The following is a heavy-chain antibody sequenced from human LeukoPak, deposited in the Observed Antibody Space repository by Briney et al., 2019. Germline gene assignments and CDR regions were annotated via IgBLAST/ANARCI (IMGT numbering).Heavy chain of an antibody. CDR1: GGTFSSYA. D-gene: IGHD3-10*01. V-gene: IGHV1-69*05. CDR3: ARSYYYGSGSYFSY. J-gene: IGHJ4*02. CDR2: IIPNFGKA. Sequence: SVKVSCKASGGTFSSYAISWVRQAPGQGLEWMGGIIPNFGKANYAQKFQGRVTITTDESTSTAYMELSSLRSEDTAVYYCARSYYYGSGSYFSYWGQGTLVTVSS.